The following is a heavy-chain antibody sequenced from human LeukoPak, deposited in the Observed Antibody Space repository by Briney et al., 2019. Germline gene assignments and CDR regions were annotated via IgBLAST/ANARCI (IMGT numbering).Heavy chain of an antibody. CDR2: VSYDGSTK. D-gene: IGHD4-17*01. CDR1: GFTFSSYA. J-gene: IGHJ4*02. Sequence: GRSLRLSCAASGFTFSSYAMHWVRQAPGKGLEWVAFVSYDGSTKHYADSVKGRFTISRDDAKYSLYLQMNSLRAEDTAVYYCARVSGEYRDYWGQGTLVTVSS. CDR3: ARVSGEYRDY. V-gene: IGHV3-30-3*01.